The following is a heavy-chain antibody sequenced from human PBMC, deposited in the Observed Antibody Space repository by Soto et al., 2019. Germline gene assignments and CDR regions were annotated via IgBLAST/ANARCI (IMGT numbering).Heavy chain of an antibody. Sequence: GGSLRLSCAASGFTFSNYWMSWVRQAPGKGLEWVANIKQDGSEKYYVDSVKGRFTISRDNAKTSLYLQMNSLRAEDTAVYYCARINGAYSNYFDYWGQGTLVTVSS. V-gene: IGHV3-7*02. CDR1: GFTFSNYW. CDR2: IKQDGSEK. CDR3: ARINGAYSNYFDY. D-gene: IGHD2-15*01. J-gene: IGHJ4*02.